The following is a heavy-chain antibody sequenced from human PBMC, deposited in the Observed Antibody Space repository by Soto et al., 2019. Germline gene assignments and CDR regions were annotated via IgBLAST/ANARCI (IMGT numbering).Heavy chain of an antibody. CDR3: AVGGSGYYLYFDY. V-gene: IGHV1-69*13. Sequence: SVKVSCKASGGTFSSYAISWVRQAPGQGLEWMGGIIPIFGTANYAQKFQGRVTITADESTSTAYMELSSLRSEDTAVYYCAVGGSGYYLYFDYWGQGTLVTVSS. D-gene: IGHD3-22*01. CDR1: GGTFSSYA. CDR2: IIPIFGTA. J-gene: IGHJ4*02.